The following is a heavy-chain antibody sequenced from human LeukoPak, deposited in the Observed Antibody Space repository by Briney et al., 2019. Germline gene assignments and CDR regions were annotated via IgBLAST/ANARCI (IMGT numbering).Heavy chain of an antibody. CDR1: GYTFTSYG. CDR2: ISAYNGNT. J-gene: IGHJ1*01. D-gene: IGHD3-22*01. V-gene: IGHV1-18*01. CDR3: ARYEYYYDSSDLYFQH. Sequence: HRASVKVSCKASGYTFTSYGISWVRQAPGQGLEWMGWISAYNGNTNYAQKLQGRVTMTTDTSTSTAYMELRSLRSDDTAVYYCARYEYYYDSSDLYFQHWGQGTLVTVSS.